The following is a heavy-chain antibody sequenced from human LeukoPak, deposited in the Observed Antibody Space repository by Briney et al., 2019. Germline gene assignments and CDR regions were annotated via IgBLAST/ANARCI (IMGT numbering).Heavy chain of an antibody. V-gene: IGHV4-39*07. CDR2: IYYSGST. CDR1: GGSISSSSYY. CDR3: ARGGVGASMDV. D-gene: IGHD1-26*01. Sequence: PSETLSLTCTVSGGSISSSSYYWGWIRQPPGKGLEWIGSIYYSGSTYYNPSLKSRVTISVDRSKSHFSLKLSSVTAADTAVYYCARGGVGASMDVWGQGTTVTVSS. J-gene: IGHJ6*02.